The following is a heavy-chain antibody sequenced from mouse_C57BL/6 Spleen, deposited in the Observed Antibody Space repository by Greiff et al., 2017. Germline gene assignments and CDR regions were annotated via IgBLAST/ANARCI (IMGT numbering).Heavy chain of an antibody. Sequence: VQLQQSGPELVKPGASVKISCKASGYTFTDYYMNWVKQSHGKSLEWIGDINPNNGGTSYNQKFKGKATLTVDKSSSTAYMELRSLTSEDSAVYYCARTIYDYEFAYWGQGTLVTVSA. V-gene: IGHV1-26*01. CDR1: GYTFTDYY. D-gene: IGHD2-4*01. CDR3: ARTIYDYEFAY. J-gene: IGHJ3*01. CDR2: INPNNGGT.